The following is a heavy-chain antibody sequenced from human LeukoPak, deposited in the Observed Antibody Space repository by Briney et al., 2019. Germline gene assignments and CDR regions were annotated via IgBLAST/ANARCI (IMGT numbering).Heavy chain of an antibody. D-gene: IGHD5-12*01. CDR1: GGTFSSYA. J-gene: IGHJ4*02. CDR3: AIPGSGYAFDY. V-gene: IGHV1-69*13. CDR2: IIPIFGTA. Sequence: ASVKVSCKASGGTFSSYAISWVRQAPGQGLEWMGGIIPIFGTANYAQKFQGRVTITADESTSTAYMELSSLRSEDTAVYYCAIPGSGYAFDYWGQGTLVTVSS.